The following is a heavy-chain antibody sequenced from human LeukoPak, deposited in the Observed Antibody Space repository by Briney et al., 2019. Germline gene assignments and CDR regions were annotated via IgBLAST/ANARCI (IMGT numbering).Heavy chain of an antibody. CDR2: ISAYNGNT. Sequence: ASVKVSCKASGYTFTSYGISWVRQAPGQGLEWMGWISAYNGNTNYAQKLQGRVTMTTDTSTSTAYMELRSLRSDDTAVYYCARDLGNGDYPYNWFDPWGQGTLVAVSS. J-gene: IGHJ5*02. CDR3: ARDLGNGDYPYNWFDP. V-gene: IGHV1-18*01. D-gene: IGHD4-17*01. CDR1: GYTFTSYG.